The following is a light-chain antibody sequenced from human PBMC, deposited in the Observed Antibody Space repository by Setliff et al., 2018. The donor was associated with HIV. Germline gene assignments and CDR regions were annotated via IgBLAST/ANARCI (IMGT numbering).Light chain of an antibody. CDR2: EVS. Sequence: QSALAQPASVSGSPGQSITISCTGTSNDIGAYNLVSWYQQHPGKAPKLMIYEVSKRPSGVPDRFSGSKSGTSASLAIAGLQAEDEADYYCQSYDSSLRGYVFGAGTKVTVL. CDR3: QSYDSSLRGYV. V-gene: IGLV2-14*02. CDR1: SNDIGAYNL. J-gene: IGLJ1*01.